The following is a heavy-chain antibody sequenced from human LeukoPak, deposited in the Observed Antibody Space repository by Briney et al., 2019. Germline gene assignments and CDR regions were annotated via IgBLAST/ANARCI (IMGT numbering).Heavy chain of an antibody. V-gene: IGHV4-34*01. CDR3: AREYSSGWYKVDP. J-gene: IGHJ5*02. CDR1: GGSFSGYY. Sequence: PSETLSLTCAVYGGSFSGYYWSWIRQPPGKGLEWIGEINHSGSTNYSPSLKSRVTISVDTSKNQFSLKLSSVTAADTAVYYCAREYSSGWYKVDPWGQGTLVTVSS. CDR2: INHSGST. D-gene: IGHD6-19*01.